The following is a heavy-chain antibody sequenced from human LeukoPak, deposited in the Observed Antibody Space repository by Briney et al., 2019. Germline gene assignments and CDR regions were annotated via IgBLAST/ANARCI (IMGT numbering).Heavy chain of an antibody. J-gene: IGHJ4*02. Sequence: SETLSLTCTVSGGSISSYYWGWIRQPPGKGLEWIGSIHYSGSTYYNPSLKSRVTISVDTSKNQFSLKLSSVTAADTAVYYCASNYGDFPYFGYWGQGTLVTVSS. CDR2: IHYSGST. V-gene: IGHV4-39*01. CDR1: GGSISSYY. D-gene: IGHD4-17*01. CDR3: ASNYGDFPYFGY.